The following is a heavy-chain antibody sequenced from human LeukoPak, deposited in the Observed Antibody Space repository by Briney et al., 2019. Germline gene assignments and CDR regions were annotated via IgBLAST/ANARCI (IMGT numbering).Heavy chain of an antibody. Sequence: ASVKVSLKASAYAFTSYDIIMLRQAPGQGLELMGWINDYKGRTNYAQKFKGRVTMTTDTSTSTAYMELSSLRADETAVYYCARDLRTLVAGNWFDPWGQGTLVTVSS. J-gene: IGHJ5*02. D-gene: IGHD6-19*01. CDR2: INDYKGRT. CDR3: ARDLRTLVAGNWFDP. CDR1: AYAFTSYD. V-gene: IGHV1-18*01.